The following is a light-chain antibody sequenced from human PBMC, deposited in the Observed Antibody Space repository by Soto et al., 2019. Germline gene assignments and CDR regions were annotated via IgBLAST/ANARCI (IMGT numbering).Light chain of an antibody. J-gene: IGKJ2*01. CDR3: QQYNNWPRT. CDR2: DAS. Sequence: EIVMTQSPATLSLSPGERATLSCRASQSVTGYLAWYQQKPGQAPRLLIYDASTRATGIPARFSGSGSGTESTLTISSLQSEDFAVYYSQQYNNWPRTFGQGTKLEIK. V-gene: IGKV3-15*01. CDR1: QSVTGY.